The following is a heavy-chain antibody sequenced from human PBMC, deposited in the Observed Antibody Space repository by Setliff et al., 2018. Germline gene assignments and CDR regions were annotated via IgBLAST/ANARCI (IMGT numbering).Heavy chain of an antibody. D-gene: IGHD2-21*01. J-gene: IGHJ4*02. Sequence: ASVTVSCKTSGFSFTSFGFSWVRQAPGQGLEWMGSISGYTGETNYAQKFQARVTMTADTSTKTVYMELRSLTSDDTAVYCTRSRAPSVVLAADFDFWGQGTPVTVSS. CDR1: GFSFTSFG. V-gene: IGHV1-18*01. CDR2: ISGYTGET. CDR3: RSRAPSVVLAADFDF.